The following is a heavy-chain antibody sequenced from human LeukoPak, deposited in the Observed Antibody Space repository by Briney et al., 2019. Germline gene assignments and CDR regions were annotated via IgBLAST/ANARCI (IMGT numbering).Heavy chain of an antibody. D-gene: IGHD6-13*01. J-gene: IGHJ4*02. CDR3: AKRGSSWYYY. CDR1: GFTFSSYS. CDR2: ISSSSSYI. Sequence: PGRSLRLSCAASGFTFSSYSMNWVRQAPGKGLEWVSSISSSSSYIYYADSVKGRFTISRDNAKNSLYLQMNSLRAEDTAVYYCAKRGSSWYYYWGQGTLVTVPS. V-gene: IGHV3-21*04.